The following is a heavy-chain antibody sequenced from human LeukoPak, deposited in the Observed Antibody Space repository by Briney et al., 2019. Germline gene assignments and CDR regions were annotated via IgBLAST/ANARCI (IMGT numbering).Heavy chain of an antibody. D-gene: IGHD2-2*01. J-gene: IGHJ4*02. CDR2: INHSGST. Sequence: SETLSLTCAVYGGSFSGYYWSWIRQPPGKGLEWIGEINHSGSTNYNPSLKSRVTISVDTSKNQFSLKLSSVTAADTAVYYCATLGRSERYYAFTNWGQGTLATVYS. CDR1: GGSFSGYY. CDR3: ATLGRSERYYAFTN. V-gene: IGHV4-34*01.